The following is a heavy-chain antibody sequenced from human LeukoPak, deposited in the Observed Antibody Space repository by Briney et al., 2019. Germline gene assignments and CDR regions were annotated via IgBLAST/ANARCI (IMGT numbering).Heavy chain of an antibody. CDR2: INHSGST. Sequence: SETLSLTCAVYGGSFSGYYWSWIRQPPGKGLEWIGEINHSGSTNYNPSLKSRVTISVDTSKNQFSLKLSSATAADTAVYYCASLGVVVPYGMDVWGQGTTVTVSS. CDR1: GGSFSGYY. D-gene: IGHD2-2*01. J-gene: IGHJ6*02. V-gene: IGHV4-34*01. CDR3: ASLGVVVPYGMDV.